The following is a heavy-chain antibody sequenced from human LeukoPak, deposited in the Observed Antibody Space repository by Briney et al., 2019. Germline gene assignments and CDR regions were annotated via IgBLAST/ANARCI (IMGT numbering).Heavy chain of an antibody. D-gene: IGHD7-27*01. V-gene: IGHV3-23*01. J-gene: IGHJ4*02. CDR2: ISGSGGST. CDR1: GFTFSSYA. Sequence: GGSLRLSCAAPGFTFSSYAMSWVRQAPGKGLEWVSAISGSGGSTYYADSVKGRFTISRDNSKNTLYLQMNSLRAEDTAVYYCAKKVGGNWAPFDYWGQGTLVTVSS. CDR3: AKKVGGNWAPFDY.